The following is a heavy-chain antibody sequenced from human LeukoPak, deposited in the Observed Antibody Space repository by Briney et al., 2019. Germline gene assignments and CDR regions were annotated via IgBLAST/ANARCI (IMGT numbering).Heavy chain of an antibody. CDR3: ARDGPNNWYYYFDY. J-gene: IGHJ4*02. D-gene: IGHD1-1*01. CDR2: INPNSGGT. Sequence: ASVKVSCKASGYTFTGYYMHWVRRAPGQGLEWMGWINPNSGGTNYAQKFQGRVTMTWDTSISTAYMDLSGLRFDDTAVYYCARDGPNNWYYYFDYWGQGTLVTVSS. CDR1: GYTFTGYY. V-gene: IGHV1-2*02.